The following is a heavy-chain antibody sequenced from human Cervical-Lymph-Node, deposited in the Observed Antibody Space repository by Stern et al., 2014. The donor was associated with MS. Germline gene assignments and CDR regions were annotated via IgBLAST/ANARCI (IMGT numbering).Heavy chain of an antibody. CDR3: ARGDRRLRAFDL. J-gene: IGHJ3*01. D-gene: IGHD2-21*02. Sequence: QVQLQESGPGLVKPSQTLSLTCTVSGASMTTGSYYWNWIRQPAGKGVEWIGQIHTRGSASYHPPLRNRISVSVDTSKNRFPRIRSSGTAADTAVYYCARGDRRLRAFDLWGQGTMVTVSS. CDR2: IHTRGSA. CDR1: GASMTTGSYY. V-gene: IGHV4-61*02.